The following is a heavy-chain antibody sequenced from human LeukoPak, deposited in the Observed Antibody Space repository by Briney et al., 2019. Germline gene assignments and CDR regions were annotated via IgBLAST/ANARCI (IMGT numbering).Heavy chain of an antibody. CDR2: LSYTGST. CDR3: AKVGRVAVGKYYFDY. D-gene: IGHD6-19*01. CDR1: GGSITSNNYY. Sequence: KASETLSLTCTVSGGSITSNNYYWGWIRQPPGKGLEHIGTLSYTGSTYYNPSLKSRVTISLNTSKNQFSLKLSSVTAADTAVYYCAKVGRVAVGKYYFDYWGQGTLVTVSS. J-gene: IGHJ4*02. V-gene: IGHV4-39*07.